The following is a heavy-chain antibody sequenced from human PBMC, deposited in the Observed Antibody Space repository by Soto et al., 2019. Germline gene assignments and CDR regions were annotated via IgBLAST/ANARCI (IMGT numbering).Heavy chain of an antibody. D-gene: IGHD6-13*01. CDR1: GFTFTSYT. CDR3: ARARVYATGPLDF. V-gene: IGHV3-21*06. J-gene: IGHJ5*01. CDR2: ISSSSDYI. Sequence: GGSLRLSCAASGFTFTSYTMNWVRQAPGKGLEWVSSISSSSDYIYYADSMKGRVTISRDNAKNSLFLDMNSLTGEDTAVYYCARARVYATGPLDFWGHGTLVTDSS.